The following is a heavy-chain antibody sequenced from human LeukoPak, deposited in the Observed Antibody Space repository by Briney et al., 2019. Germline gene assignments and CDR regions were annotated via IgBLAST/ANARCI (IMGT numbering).Heavy chain of an antibody. V-gene: IGHV1-18*01. Sequence: ASVKVSCKASGYTFSNYGISWVRQAPGQGLEWMGWISVYNGNTNYAQKVQGRVTMTTDTSTNTAYMELRSLRSDDTAVYYCAREARYSSSSFGYWGQGTLVTVSS. J-gene: IGHJ4*02. D-gene: IGHD6-13*01. CDR2: ISVYNGNT. CDR1: GYTFSNYG. CDR3: AREARYSSSSFGY.